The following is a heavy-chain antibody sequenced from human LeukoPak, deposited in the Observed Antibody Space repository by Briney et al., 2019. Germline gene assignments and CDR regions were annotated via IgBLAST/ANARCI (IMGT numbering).Heavy chain of an antibody. Sequence: SETLSLTCTVSGGSISSYYWSWIRQPPGKGLEWIGYIYYTGSTDYNPSLKSRVAISVDTSKNQFSLKLSSVTAADTAVYYCARGSKAAPGTFDCWGQGTLVTVSS. V-gene: IGHV4-59*01. CDR1: GGSISSYY. D-gene: IGHD6-13*01. CDR2: IYYTGST. J-gene: IGHJ4*02. CDR3: ARGSKAAPGTFDC.